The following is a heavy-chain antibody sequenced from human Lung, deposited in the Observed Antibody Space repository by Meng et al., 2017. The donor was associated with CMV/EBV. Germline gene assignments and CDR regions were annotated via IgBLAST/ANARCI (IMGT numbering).Heavy chain of an antibody. J-gene: IGHJ4*02. D-gene: IGHD3-22*01. V-gene: IGHV1-3*01. CDR3: ARAGYDSSGYYPQPFDY. CDR1: EYTFTSYA. Sequence: QVQLVQSGAEVKKPGASVKVSCKDSEYTFTSYAMHWVRQAPGQRLEWMGWINAGNGNTKYSQRFQGRVTITRDTSASTAYMELSSLRSEDTTVYYCARAGYDSSGYYPQPFDYWGQGTLVTVSS. CDR2: INAGNGNT.